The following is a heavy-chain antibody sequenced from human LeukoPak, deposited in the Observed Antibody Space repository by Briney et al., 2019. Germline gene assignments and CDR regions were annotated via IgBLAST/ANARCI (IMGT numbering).Heavy chain of an antibody. D-gene: IGHD3-22*01. CDR1: GGSISSYY. J-gene: IGHJ4*02. CDR2: IYYSGST. CDR3: ARAHYYDSSGYYFDY. V-gene: IGHV4-59*01. Sequence: SETLSLTCTVSGGSISSYYWSWIRQPPGKGLEWIGYIYYSGSTNYNPSLKSRVTISVDTSKNQFSLKLSSVTAADTAVYYCARAHYYDSSGYYFDYWGQGTLVTVSS.